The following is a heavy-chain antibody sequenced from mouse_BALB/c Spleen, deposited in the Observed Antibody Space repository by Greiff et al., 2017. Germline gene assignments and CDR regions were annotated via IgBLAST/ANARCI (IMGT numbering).Heavy chain of an antibody. CDR3: ARTRGYYGNGYFDV. D-gene: IGHD2-1*01. Sequence: EVQLVESGPSLVKPSQTLSLTCSVTGDSITSGYWNWIRKFPGNKLEYMGYISYSGSTYYNPSLKSRISITRDTSKNQYYLQLNSVTTEDTATYYCARTRGYYGNGYFDVWGAGTTVTVSS. CDR2: ISYSGST. J-gene: IGHJ1*01. CDR1: GDSITSGY. V-gene: IGHV3-8*02.